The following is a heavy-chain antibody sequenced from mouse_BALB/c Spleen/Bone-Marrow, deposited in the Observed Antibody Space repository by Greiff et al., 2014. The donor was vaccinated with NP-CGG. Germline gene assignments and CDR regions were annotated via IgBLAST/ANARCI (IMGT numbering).Heavy chain of an antibody. J-gene: IGHJ2*01. CDR1: GYTFTSYW. CDR2: IYPGDGDT. D-gene: IGHD2-3*01. V-gene: IGHV1-87*01. Sequence: VHVKQSGAELARPGASVKLSCKASGYTFTSYWIQWVKQRPGQGLEWIGAIYPGDGDTRYTQKFTGKATLTADKSSSTAYMQLSSLASEDSAVYYCARWRYFFDYWGQGTTLTVSS. CDR3: ARWRYFFDY.